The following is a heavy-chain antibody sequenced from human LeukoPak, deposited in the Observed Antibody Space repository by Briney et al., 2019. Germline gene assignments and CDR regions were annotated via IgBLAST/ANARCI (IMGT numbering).Heavy chain of an antibody. V-gene: IGHV1-2*02. D-gene: IGHD2-2*02. CDR1: GYTFTGYY. CDR3: ARKYCSSTSCYNNRLNY. J-gene: IGHJ4*02. CDR2: INPNSGGT. Sequence: GASVKVSCKASGYTFTGYYMHWVRQAPGQGLEWVGWINPNSGGTNYAQKFQGRVTMTRDTSISTAYMELSRLRSDDTAVYYCARKYCSSTSCYNNRLNYWGQGTLVTVSS.